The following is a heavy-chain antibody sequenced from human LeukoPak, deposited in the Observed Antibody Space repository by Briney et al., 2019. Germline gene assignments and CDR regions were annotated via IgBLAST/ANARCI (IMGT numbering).Heavy chain of an antibody. CDR1: GFTFSNDA. V-gene: IGHV3-7*01. CDR2: IKPDGSEK. CDR3: ARSRFYFDY. J-gene: IGHJ4*02. Sequence: PGGSLRLSCAASGFTFSNDAMSWVRQAPGKGLEWVAKIKPDGSEKDHVDSVKGRFTISRDNAKNSLYLQLNSLRAEDTAVYYCARSRFYFDYWGQGTLVTVSS.